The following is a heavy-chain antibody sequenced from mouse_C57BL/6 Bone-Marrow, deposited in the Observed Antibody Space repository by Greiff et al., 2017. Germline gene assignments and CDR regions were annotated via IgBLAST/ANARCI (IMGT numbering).Heavy chain of an antibody. Sequence: QVTLKVSGPGILQSSQTLSLTCSFSGFSLSTYGMGVSWIRQPSGKGLEWLAHIYWDDDKRYNPSLKSLLTVSNDTSRKQVFLKITSVDPDDTSTAYCARSYRPFFCYAMDYWGQGTSVTVSS. V-gene: IGHV8-12*01. CDR2: IYWDDDK. CDR3: ARSYRPFFCYAMDY. J-gene: IGHJ4*01. CDR1: GFSLSTYGMG. D-gene: IGHD2-14*01.